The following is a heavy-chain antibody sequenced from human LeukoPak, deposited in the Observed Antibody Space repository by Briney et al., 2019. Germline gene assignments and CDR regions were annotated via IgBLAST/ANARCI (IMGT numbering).Heavy chain of an antibody. CDR1: GGSFSGYY. D-gene: IGHD2-2*01. CDR3: ARGLLEVPAAPNDY. Sequence: SETLSLTCAVYGGSFSGYYWSWIRQPPGKGLEWIGEINHSGSTNYNPSLKSRVTISVDTSKNQFSLKLSSVTAADTAVYYCARGLLEVPAAPNDYWGQGTLVTVSS. V-gene: IGHV4-34*01. CDR2: INHSGST. J-gene: IGHJ4*02.